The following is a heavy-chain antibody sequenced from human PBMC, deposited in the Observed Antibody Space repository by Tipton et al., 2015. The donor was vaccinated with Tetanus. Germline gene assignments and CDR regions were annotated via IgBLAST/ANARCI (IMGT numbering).Heavy chain of an antibody. CDR2: IYPGDSDA. CDR3: ARLPKHYSASGST. V-gene: IGHV5-51*01. CDR1: GHNSRSYW. J-gene: IGHJ5*02. Sequence: QSGAEVKKPGESLKVSCEISGHNSRSYWISWVRQMPGKGLEWMGIIYPGDSDATYSPSFQGQVTISLDKSISTAYLQWSSLKASDTAIYFCARLPKHYSASGSTWGQGTQVTASS. D-gene: IGHD3-10*01.